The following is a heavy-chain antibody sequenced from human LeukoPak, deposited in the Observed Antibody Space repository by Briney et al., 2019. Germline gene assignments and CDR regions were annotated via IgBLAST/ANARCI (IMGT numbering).Heavy chain of an antibody. J-gene: IGHJ4*02. Sequence: GDIYYSGITYYNPSLKRRVTISVDTSKNQFSLKLSSVTAADTAVYYCAREDRYGGDYFDYWGQGTLVTVSS. D-gene: IGHD3-16*01. CDR3: AREDRYGGDYFDY. V-gene: IGHV4-30-4*01. CDR2: IYYSGIT.